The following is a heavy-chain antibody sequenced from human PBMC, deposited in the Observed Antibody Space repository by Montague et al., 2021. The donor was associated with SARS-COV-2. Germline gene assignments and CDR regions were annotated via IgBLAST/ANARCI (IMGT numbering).Heavy chain of an antibody. J-gene: IGHJ4*02. CDR3: ARISGITSWYYDY. D-gene: IGHD1-14*01. CDR2: IYYTGST. V-gene: IGHV4-61*01. CDR1: GGSVSSGSYY. Sequence: SETLSLTCTVSGGSVSSGSYYWSWIRQPPGRGLQSIGYIYYTGSTNYNPSLQSRVTISVDSSKNQFSVRLSSVTAADTAVYHCARISGITSWYYDYWGQGTLVTVSS.